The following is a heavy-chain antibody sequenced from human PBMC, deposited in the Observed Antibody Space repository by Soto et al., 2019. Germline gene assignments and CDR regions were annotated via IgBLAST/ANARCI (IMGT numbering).Heavy chain of an antibody. J-gene: IGHJ5*02. CDR1: GASLSRYY. CDR2: IYATGDT. D-gene: IGHD1-26*01. CDR3: VRDGTKNLRDRFEP. Sequence: SETLSLTCNVSGASLSRYYWSWIRQPPGKRLEWIGRIYATGDTDYNPSLKSRISMSVDMSKKQFSLTLRSVTAADTAIYYCVRDGTKNLRDRFEPWGRGILVTVSS. V-gene: IGHV4-4*07.